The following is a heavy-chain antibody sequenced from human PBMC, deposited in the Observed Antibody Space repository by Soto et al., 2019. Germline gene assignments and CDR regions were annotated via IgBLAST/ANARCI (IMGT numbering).Heavy chain of an antibody. CDR1: GASFSSGSSY. CDR2: IYYSGTT. Sequence: SDPLSLPCNVSGASFSSGSSYWTWVRQPPGKGLEWIGNIYYSGTTNYNPSRQNRVTISIDTSKNQYSLKLTSVTAADAAFYYCARDIRGYSRALDYWGQGTQVT. J-gene: IGHJ4*02. V-gene: IGHV4-61*01. D-gene: IGHD5-18*01. CDR3: ARDIRGYSRALDY.